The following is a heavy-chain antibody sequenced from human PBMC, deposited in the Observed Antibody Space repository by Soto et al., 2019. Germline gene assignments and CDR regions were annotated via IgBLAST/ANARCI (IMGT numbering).Heavy chain of an antibody. Sequence: SETLSLXCAVYGWSFSGYYWSWIRQPPGKGLEWIGEINHSGSTNYNPSLKSRVTISVDTSKNQFSLKLSSVTAADTAVYYCARDRGFWSGLYNWFDPWGQGTLVTVSS. CDR1: GWSFSGYY. CDR2: INHSGST. D-gene: IGHD3-3*01. CDR3: ARDRGFWSGLYNWFDP. J-gene: IGHJ5*02. V-gene: IGHV4-34*01.